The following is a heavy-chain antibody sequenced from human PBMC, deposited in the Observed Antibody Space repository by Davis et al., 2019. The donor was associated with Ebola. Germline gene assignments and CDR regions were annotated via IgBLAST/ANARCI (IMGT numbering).Heavy chain of an antibody. J-gene: IGHJ6*03. CDR3: ARGGSYHMDV. D-gene: IGHD1-26*01. CDR1: GFTFSDYY. V-gene: IGHV3-11*06. Sequence: PGGSLRLSCAPPGFTFSDYYMSWIRQAPGKGLEWVSSMSSTISNTYYADSVRSRFTISRDNAKNSLYLQMNSLRDEYTAVYYCARGGSYHMDVWGKGTTVTVSS. CDR2: MSSTISNT.